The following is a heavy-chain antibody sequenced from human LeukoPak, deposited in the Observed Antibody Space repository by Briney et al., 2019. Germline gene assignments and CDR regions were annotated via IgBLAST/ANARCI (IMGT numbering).Heavy chain of an antibody. CDR1: GFTVSSNY. J-gene: IGHJ4*02. V-gene: IGHV3-53*01. CDR3: ASGGHYSNYGY. D-gene: IGHD4-11*01. CDR2: IYSGGST. Sequence: GGSLRLSCAASGFTVSSNYMGWVRQAPGKGLEWVSVIYSGGSTYYADSAKGRFTISRDNSKNTLYLQMNSLRAEDTAVYYCASGGHYSNYGYWGQGTLVTVSS.